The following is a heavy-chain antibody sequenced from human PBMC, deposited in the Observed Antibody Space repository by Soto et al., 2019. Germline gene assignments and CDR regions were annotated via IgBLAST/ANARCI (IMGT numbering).Heavy chain of an antibody. CDR3: ARDLTGVGAWTHYYYGMDV. J-gene: IGHJ6*02. D-gene: IGHD1-26*01. CDR2: IWYDGSNK. CDR1: GFTFSSYG. Sequence: QVQLVESGGGVVQPGRSLRLSCAASGFTFSSYGMHWVRQAPGKGLEWVAVIWYDGSNKYYADSVKGRFTISRDNSKNTLYLQMNSLGAEDTAVYYCARDLTGVGAWTHYYYGMDVWGQGTTVTVSS. V-gene: IGHV3-33*01.